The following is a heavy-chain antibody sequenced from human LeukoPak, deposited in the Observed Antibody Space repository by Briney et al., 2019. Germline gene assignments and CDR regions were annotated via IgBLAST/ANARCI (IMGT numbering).Heavy chain of an antibody. D-gene: IGHD6-13*01. J-gene: IGHJ4*02. CDR1: GGTFSSYA. V-gene: IGHV1-69*05. Sequence: SVKVSCKASGGTFSSYAISWVRQAPGQGLEWMGGIIPIFGTANYAQKFQGRVTITTDESTSTAYMELSSLRSEDTAVYYCATDFAAAGGLWGQGTLVTVSS. CDR2: IIPIFGTA. CDR3: ATDFAAAGGL.